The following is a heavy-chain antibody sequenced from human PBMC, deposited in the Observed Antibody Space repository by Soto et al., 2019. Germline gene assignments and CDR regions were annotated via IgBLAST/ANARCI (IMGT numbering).Heavy chain of an antibody. CDR1: GFTFSSYS. CDR2: ISSSSSTI. V-gene: IGHV3-48*01. D-gene: IGHD6-13*01. Sequence: GGSLRLSCAASGFTFSSYSMNWVRQAPGKGLEWVSYISSSSSTIYYADSVKGRFTISRDNAKNSLYLQMNSLRAEDTAVYYCARDGMAAAGLYYYYYMDVWGKGTTVTVSS. J-gene: IGHJ6*03. CDR3: ARDGMAAAGLYYYYYMDV.